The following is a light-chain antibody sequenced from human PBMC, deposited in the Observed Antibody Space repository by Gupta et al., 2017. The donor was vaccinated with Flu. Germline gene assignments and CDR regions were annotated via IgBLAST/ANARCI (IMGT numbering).Light chain of an antibody. CDR2: GAS. Sequence: DIQMTQSPSSVSASVGDRVTITCRASQAISSYLAWYQQKPGQAPTLLIYGASTLQSGVPSRFSGRGSGTDFTLTISSLQPEDFATYFCQQADNFPLTFAGGTRVDLK. V-gene: IGKV1-12*01. J-gene: IGKJ4*01. CDR1: QAISSY. CDR3: QQADNFPLT.